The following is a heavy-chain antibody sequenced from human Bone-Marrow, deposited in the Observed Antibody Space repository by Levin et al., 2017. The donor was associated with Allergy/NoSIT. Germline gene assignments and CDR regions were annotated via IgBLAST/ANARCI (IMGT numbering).Heavy chain of an antibody. V-gene: IGHV4-61*01. J-gene: IGHJ6*02. CDR2: IYFSGST. CDR3: ARLLYHDYGLDV. D-gene: IGHD3-16*02. Sequence: SETLSLTCTVSGVSVSSGRYFWSWVRQPPGKGLEWIGCIYFSGSTNYNPSLTSRGTISVDTSKNQFSLKLTSVTAADTAVYYCARLLYHDYGLDVWGQGTTVTVSS. CDR1: GVSVSSGRYF.